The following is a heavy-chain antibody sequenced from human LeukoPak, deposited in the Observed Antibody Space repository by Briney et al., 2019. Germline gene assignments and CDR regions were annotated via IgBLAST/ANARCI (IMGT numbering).Heavy chain of an antibody. CDR2: IYYSGST. CDR1: GGSISSYC. J-gene: IGHJ4*02. Sequence: PSETLSLTCTVSGGSISSYCWSWIRQPPGKGLEWIGYIYYSGSTNYNPSLKSRVTISVDTSKNQFSLKLSSVTAADTAVYYCARGGYSYAPLAYWGQGTLVTVSS. V-gene: IGHV4-59*01. D-gene: IGHD5-18*01. CDR3: ARGGYSYAPLAY.